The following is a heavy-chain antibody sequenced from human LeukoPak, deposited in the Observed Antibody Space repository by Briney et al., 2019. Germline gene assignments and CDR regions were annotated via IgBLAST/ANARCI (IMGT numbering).Heavy chain of an antibody. CDR1: GLTFSTLW. CDR2: ISGSVGST. V-gene: IGHV3-23*01. J-gene: IGHJ4*02. D-gene: IGHD1-26*01. CDR3: AVGASLPAH. Sequence: GGSLRLSCATSGLTFSTLWMTWVRQAPGKGLEWVSGISGSVGSTYYTDSVKGRFTISRDNSKNTLYLQMNSLRAEDTAVYSCAVGASLPAHWGQGTLVTVSS.